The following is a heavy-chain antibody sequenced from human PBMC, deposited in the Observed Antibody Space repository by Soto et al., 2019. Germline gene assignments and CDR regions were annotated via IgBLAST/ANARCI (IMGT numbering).Heavy chain of an antibody. Sequence: QVQLQESGPGLVKPSETLSLTCTVSGGSISSYYWSWIRQPPGKGLEWIGYIYYSGSTTYNPSHKSRVTISVDTSKNQFSLKLSSVTAADTAVYYCAGRWGGTFDYWGQGTLVTVSS. CDR3: AGRWGGTFDY. CDR1: GGSISSYY. V-gene: IGHV4-59*01. J-gene: IGHJ4*02. D-gene: IGHD2-21*01. CDR2: IYYSGST.